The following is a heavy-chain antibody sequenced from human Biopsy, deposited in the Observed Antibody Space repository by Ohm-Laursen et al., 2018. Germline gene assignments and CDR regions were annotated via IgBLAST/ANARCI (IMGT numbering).Heavy chain of an antibody. CDR1: GFTFSRYT. J-gene: IGHJ6*02. V-gene: IGHV3-21*01. CDR3: AREIGYGDYIHYFSYYGLDV. CDR2: ITSSSGYI. D-gene: IGHD4-17*01. Sequence: SLRLSCAASGFTFSRYTMNWVRQAPGKGLEWVSSITSSSGYIYYADSMKGRFTISRDNAKNSLYLQMNSLRADDTAVYYCAREIGYGDYIHYFSYYGLDVWGQGTTVTVSS.